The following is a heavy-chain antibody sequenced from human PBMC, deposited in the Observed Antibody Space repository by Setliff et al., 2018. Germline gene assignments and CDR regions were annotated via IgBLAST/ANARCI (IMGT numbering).Heavy chain of an antibody. Sequence: ASVKVSCKASGNRFTDYNLHWVRQAPGQGLDWMGWINPNSGDTHSAQKFQGRVTMTRDTSINTAYMELSSLRSEDTAVYYCAREGVDARSSTDYRYYMDVWGKGTTVTVSS. CDR2: INPNSGDT. D-gene: IGHD6-6*01. J-gene: IGHJ6*03. CDR3: AREGVDARSSTDYRYYMDV. CDR1: GNRFTDYN. V-gene: IGHV1-2*02.